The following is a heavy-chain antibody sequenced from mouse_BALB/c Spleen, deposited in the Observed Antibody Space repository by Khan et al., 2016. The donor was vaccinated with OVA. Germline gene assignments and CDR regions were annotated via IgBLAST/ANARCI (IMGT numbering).Heavy chain of an antibody. D-gene: IGHD2-3*01. CDR3: ARDGSRYNYAMDY. Sequence: EVQLQESGPGLVKPSQSLSLTCTVTCYSITSDYAWNWIRQFPGNKLEWMGYISSSGSTNYNPALKSRISITRDTSKNQFFLQLNSVTTDDTATYYCARDGSRYNYAMDYWGQGTSVTVSS. CDR1: CYSITSDYA. CDR2: ISSSGST. J-gene: IGHJ4*01. V-gene: IGHV3-2*02.